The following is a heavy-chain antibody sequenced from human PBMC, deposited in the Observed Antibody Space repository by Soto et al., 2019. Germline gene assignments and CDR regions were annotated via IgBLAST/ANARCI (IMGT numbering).Heavy chain of an antibody. CDR3: ARGFRGGYADLFDP. Sequence: QVQLVQSGAEVKKPGASVKVSCKASGYTFTSYAMHWVRQAPGQRLEWMGWINAGNGNTKYSQKFQGRVTLTRDTSASSAYMELSSLRSEDTAVYYGARGFRGGYADLFDPWGQGTLVTVSS. V-gene: IGHV1-3*01. J-gene: IGHJ5*02. D-gene: IGHD2-15*01. CDR2: INAGNGNT. CDR1: GYTFTSYA.